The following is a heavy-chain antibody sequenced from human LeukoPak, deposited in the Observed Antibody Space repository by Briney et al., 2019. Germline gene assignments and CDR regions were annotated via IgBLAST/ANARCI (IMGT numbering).Heavy chain of an antibody. CDR3: AREGYTAMALDY. D-gene: IGHD5-18*01. CDR2: IYYSGST. J-gene: IGHJ4*02. Sequence: SETLSLTCTVSGGSISSSSYYWGWIRQPPGTGLEWIGSIYYSGSTYYNPSLKSRVTISVDTSKNQFSLKLSSVTAADTAVYYCAREGYTAMALDYWGQGTLVTVSS. V-gene: IGHV4-39*02. CDR1: GGSISSSSYY.